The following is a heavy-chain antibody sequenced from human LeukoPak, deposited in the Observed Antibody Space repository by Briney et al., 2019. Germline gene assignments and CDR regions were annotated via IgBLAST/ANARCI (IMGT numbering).Heavy chain of an antibody. V-gene: IGHV4-34*01. Sequence: SETLSLTCAVYGGSFSGYCWSWIRQPPGKGLEWIGEINHSGSTNYNPSLKSRVTISVDTSKSQFSLKLSSVTAADTAVYYCARLSVGGVRGVIRGLYTMTFDYWGQGTLVTVSS. CDR1: GGSFSGYC. CDR2: INHSGST. J-gene: IGHJ4*02. D-gene: IGHD3-10*01. CDR3: ARLSVGGVRGVIRGLYTMTFDY.